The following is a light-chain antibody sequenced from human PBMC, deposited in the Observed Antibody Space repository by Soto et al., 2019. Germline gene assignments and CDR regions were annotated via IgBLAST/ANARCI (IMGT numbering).Light chain of an antibody. V-gene: IGLV1-40*01. Sequence: QPVLTQPPSVSGAPGQRVTISCTGSSSNIGAGYDVHWYQHLPGTAPKLLIYGNSNRPSGVPDRFSGSKSGTSASLAITGLQAEDEADYYCQSYDSTLREICGTGTTLTVL. CDR3: QSYDSTLREI. CDR1: SSNIGAGYD. J-gene: IGLJ1*01. CDR2: GNS.